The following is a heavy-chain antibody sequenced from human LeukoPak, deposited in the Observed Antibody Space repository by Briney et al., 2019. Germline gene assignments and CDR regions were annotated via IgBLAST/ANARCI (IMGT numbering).Heavy chain of an antibody. CDR2: IKQDGSEK. Sequence: PGGSLRLSCAASGFTFSSYWVSWVRQAPGKGLEWVANIKQDGSEKYYVDSVKGRFTISRDNAKNSLYLQMNSLRAEDTAVYYCARVLGLGAAFDIWGQGTMVTVSS. V-gene: IGHV3-7*01. D-gene: IGHD3-16*01. CDR3: ARVLGLGAAFDI. CDR1: GFTFSSYW. J-gene: IGHJ3*02.